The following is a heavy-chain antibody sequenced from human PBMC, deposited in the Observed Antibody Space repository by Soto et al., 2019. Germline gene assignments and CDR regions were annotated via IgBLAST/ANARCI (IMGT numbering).Heavy chain of an antibody. D-gene: IGHD3-3*01. CDR1: GYTFTSYG. J-gene: IGHJ6*02. V-gene: IGHV1-18*01. CDR3: ARMSDYDFWSGWVGMDV. Sequence: QVQLVQSGAEVKKPGASVKVSCKASGYTFTSYGISWVRQAPGQGLEWMGWISAYNGNTNYAQKLQGRVTMTTDTSTSTAYMELRSLRSDDTAVYYCARMSDYDFWSGWVGMDVWGQGTTVTVSS. CDR2: ISAYNGNT.